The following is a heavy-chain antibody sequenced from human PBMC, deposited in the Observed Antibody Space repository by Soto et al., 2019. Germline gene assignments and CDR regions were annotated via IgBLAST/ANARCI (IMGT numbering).Heavy chain of an antibody. V-gene: IGHV3-11*01. J-gene: IGHJ4*02. CDR3: ARDSYGYFMFPDF. CDR1: GFTFSDYY. CDR2: ISSSGSTI. D-gene: IGHD5-18*01. Sequence: EGSLRLSCAASGFTFSDYYMSWIRQAPGKGLEWVSYISSSGSTIYYADSVKGRFTISRDNAKNSLYLQMNSLRAEDTAVYFCARDSYGYFMFPDFWGQGILVTVSS.